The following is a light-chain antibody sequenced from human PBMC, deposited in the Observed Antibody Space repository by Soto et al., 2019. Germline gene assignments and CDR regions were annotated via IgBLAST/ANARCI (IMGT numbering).Light chain of an antibody. Sequence: EVVLTQSPGTLSLSPGERATLSCRASQSVADSYFAWYQQKPGRAPRLLFYGATRTATGIPARISGSGSGTDFTLTISTLESDDFSVYYCHHFGNSPETFGQGTKVE. J-gene: IGKJ1*01. CDR1: QSVADSY. V-gene: IGKV3-20*01. CDR2: GAT. CDR3: HHFGNSPET.